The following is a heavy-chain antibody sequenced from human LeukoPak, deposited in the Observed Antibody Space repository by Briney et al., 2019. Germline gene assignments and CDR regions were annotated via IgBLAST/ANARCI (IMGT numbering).Heavy chain of an antibody. CDR3: AKPSSGNYPPTGY. Sequence: PGGSLRLSCAASGFTFSSYDVSWLRQAPGKGLEWVSAISGSGDRTHYADSVKGRFTISRDNSKNTLYLQIHSLRAEDTAVYYCAKPSSGNYPPTGYWGQGTLVTVSS. D-gene: IGHD1-26*01. V-gene: IGHV3-23*01. J-gene: IGHJ4*02. CDR2: ISGSGDRT. CDR1: GFTFSSYD.